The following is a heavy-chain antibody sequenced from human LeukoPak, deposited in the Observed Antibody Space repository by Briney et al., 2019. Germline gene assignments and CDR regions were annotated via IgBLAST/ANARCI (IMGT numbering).Heavy chain of an antibody. D-gene: IGHD3-16*02. V-gene: IGHV4-31*03. J-gene: IGHJ5*02. CDR3: ARVDYDYVWGSYRFSHNWFDP. CDR1: GGSISSGGYY. CDR2: IYYSGST. Sequence: SETLSLTCTVSGGSISSGGYYWSWIRQHPGKGLEWIVYIYYSGSTYYNPSLKSRVTISVDTSKNQFSLKLSSVTAADTAVYYCARVDYDYVWGSYRFSHNWFDPWGQGTLVTVSS.